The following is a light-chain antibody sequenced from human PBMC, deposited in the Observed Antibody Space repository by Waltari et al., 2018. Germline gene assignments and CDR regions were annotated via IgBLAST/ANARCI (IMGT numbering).Light chain of an antibody. J-gene: IGKJ5*01. CDR3: QQYNSYPIT. CDR1: QDISNF. Sequence: DIQMTQSPSSLSESVGDRVTITCRASQDISNFLAWFQQKPGEAPKSLIYSASTLQSGVPSKFSGSGSGTDFTLTISSLQPEDFATYYCQQYNSYPITFGQGTRLEIK. V-gene: IGKV1-16*02. CDR2: SAS.